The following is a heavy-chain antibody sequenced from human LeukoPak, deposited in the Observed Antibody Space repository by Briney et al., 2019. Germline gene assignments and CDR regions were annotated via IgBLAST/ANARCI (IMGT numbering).Heavy chain of an antibody. J-gene: IGHJ5*02. D-gene: IGHD5-24*01. Sequence: PSETLSLTCTVSGGSISSYYWSWIRQPPGKGLEWIGYIYYSGSTNYNPSLKSRVTISVDTSKNQFSLKLSSVTAADTAVYYCAREQRWLDKALDGWWFDPWGQGTLVTVSS. CDR2: IYYSGST. CDR1: GGSISSYY. CDR3: AREQRWLDKALDGWWFDP. V-gene: IGHV4-59*01.